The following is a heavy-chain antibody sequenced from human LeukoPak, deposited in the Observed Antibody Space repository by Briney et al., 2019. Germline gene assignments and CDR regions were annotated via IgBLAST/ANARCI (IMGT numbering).Heavy chain of an antibody. Sequence: SETLSLTCAVYGGSFSGYYWSWIRQPPGKGLEWIGEINHSGSANYNPSLKSRVTISVDTSKNQFSLKLSSVTAADTAVSYCARGIRITMIVVVISNWFDPWGQGTLVTVSS. J-gene: IGHJ5*02. V-gene: IGHV4-34*01. CDR3: ARGIRITMIVVVISNWFDP. CDR2: INHSGSA. D-gene: IGHD3-22*01. CDR1: GGSFSGYY.